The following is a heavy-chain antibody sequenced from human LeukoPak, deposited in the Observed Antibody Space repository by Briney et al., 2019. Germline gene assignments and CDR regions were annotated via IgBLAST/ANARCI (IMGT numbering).Heavy chain of an antibody. CDR2: ISGSGGTT. CDR1: GFTFSNYG. V-gene: IGHV3-23*01. D-gene: IGHD3-9*01. J-gene: IGHJ4*02. CDR3: AKVTANDILTGYYLLIPPFDS. Sequence: PGGSLRLSCAASGFTFSNYGMTWVRQAPGKGLEWVSIISGSGGTTFYADSVKGRFTISRDNSKNTLYLQMNSLRAEDTAIYYCAKVTANDILTGYYLLIPPFDSWGQGTLVTVSS.